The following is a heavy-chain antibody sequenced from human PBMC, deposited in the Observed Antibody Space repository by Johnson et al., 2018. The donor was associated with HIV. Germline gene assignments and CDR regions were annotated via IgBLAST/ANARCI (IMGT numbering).Heavy chain of an antibody. CDR1: GFTFSDHW. D-gene: IGHD2-8*01. J-gene: IGHJ3*02. V-gene: IGHV3-74*02. CDR3: ARNSGNGLVLRGDAFDM. Sequence: VQLVESGGGLVKPGGSLRLSCGASGFTFSDHWMQWVRQAPGKGLVWVSRINGDGRSTVYADSVKGRFTISRDISTKTPFLQMNSLRPEDTAVYYCARNSGNGLVLRGDAFDMWGQGTMVTVSS. CDR2: INGDGRST.